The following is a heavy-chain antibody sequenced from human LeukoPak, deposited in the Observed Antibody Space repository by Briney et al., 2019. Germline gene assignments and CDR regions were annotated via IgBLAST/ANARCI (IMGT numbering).Heavy chain of an antibody. Sequence: GGSLRLSCAASGFTFSSYTMNWVRRAPGKGLEWVSSLSGTGRYIYYADLMKGRFTISRDNAKNSLYLQMNSLRAEGTAVYYCARSLRDAFDIWGQGTMVTVSS. J-gene: IGHJ3*02. CDR1: GFTFSSYT. V-gene: IGHV3-21*06. CDR2: LSGTGRYI. CDR3: ARSLRDAFDI.